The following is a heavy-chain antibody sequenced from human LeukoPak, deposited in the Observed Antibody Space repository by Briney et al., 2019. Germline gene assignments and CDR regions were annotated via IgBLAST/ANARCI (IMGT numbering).Heavy chain of an antibody. D-gene: IGHD1-1*01. Sequence: GGSLRLSCAASGFTFSSHNTNWVRHAPMKGREWVSSIGTDGSYIYYADSVQGRFTISRDNAKNSLYLQMNSLTAEDTAVYYCARKMKTGDRVGTFDIWGQGTMVTVSS. CDR3: ARKMKTGDRVGTFDI. CDR2: IGTDGSYI. J-gene: IGHJ3*02. CDR1: GFTFSSHN. V-gene: IGHV3-21*01.